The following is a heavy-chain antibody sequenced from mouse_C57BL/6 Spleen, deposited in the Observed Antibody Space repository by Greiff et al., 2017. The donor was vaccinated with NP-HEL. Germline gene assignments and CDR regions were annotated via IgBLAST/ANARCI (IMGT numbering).Heavy chain of an antibody. V-gene: IGHV1-64*01. Sequence: VQLQQSGAELVKPGASVKLSCKASGYTFTSYWMHWVKQRPGQGLEWIGMIHPNSGSTNYNEKFKSKATLTVDKSSSTAYMQLSSLTSEDSAVYYCARDLDYYGSYDYWGQGTTHTVSS. CDR2: IHPNSGST. CDR1: GYTFTSYW. CDR3: ARDLDYYGSYDY. J-gene: IGHJ2*01. D-gene: IGHD1-1*01.